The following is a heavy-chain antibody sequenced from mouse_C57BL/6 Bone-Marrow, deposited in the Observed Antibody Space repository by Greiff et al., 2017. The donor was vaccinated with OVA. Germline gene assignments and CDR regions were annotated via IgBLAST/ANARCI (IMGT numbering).Heavy chain of an antibody. CDR1: GFTFSSYA. Sequence: DVQLVESGEGLVKPGGSLKLSCAASGFTFSSYAMSWVRQTPEKRLEWVAYISSGGDYIYYAATVKGRCTISRDNARNTLYLQVSSLKAEDTAMDYCKRDAYWGQGTLVTVSA. J-gene: IGHJ3*01. CDR2: ISSGGDYI. V-gene: IGHV5-9-1*02. CDR3: KRDAY.